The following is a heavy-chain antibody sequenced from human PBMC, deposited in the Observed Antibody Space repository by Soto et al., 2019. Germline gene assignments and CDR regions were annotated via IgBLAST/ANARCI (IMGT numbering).Heavy chain of an antibody. Sequence: EVHLVESGGDLVQPGGSLRLSCAASGLTFNNVWMNWVRQAPGKGLEWVGRIKTKTDGGKIDYAAPGQGRFTISRDDSKNTRYLQMNSLKGEDTAVYYCTTEHWGSSHWGRGTLVTVSS. D-gene: IGHD3-16*01. CDR2: IKTKTDGGKI. J-gene: IGHJ4*02. V-gene: IGHV3-15*07. CDR1: GLTFNNVW. CDR3: TTEHWGSSH.